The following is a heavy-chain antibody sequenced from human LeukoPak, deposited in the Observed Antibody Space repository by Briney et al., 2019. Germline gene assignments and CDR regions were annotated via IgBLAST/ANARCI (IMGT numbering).Heavy chain of an antibody. CDR2: IIPILGIA. Sequence: SVKVSCKASGGTFSSYAISWVRQAPGQGLEWMGRIIPILGIANYAQKFQGRVTITADKSTSTAYMELSRLRSEDTAVYYCARDRNYYYGMDVWGQGTTVTVSS. CDR3: ARDRNYYYGMDV. CDR1: GGTFSSYA. V-gene: IGHV1-69*04. J-gene: IGHJ6*02.